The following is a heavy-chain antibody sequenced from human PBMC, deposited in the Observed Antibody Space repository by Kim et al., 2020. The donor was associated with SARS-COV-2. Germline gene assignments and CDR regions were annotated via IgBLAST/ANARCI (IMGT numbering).Heavy chain of an antibody. CDR3: ARGGVNYDILTGYWHFDY. V-gene: IGHV1-69*13. CDR2: IIPIFGTA. J-gene: IGHJ4*02. Sequence: SVKVSCKASGGTFSSYAISWVRQAPGQGLEWMGGIIPIFGTANYAQKFQGRVTITADESTSTAYMELSSLRSEDTAVYYCARGGVNYDILTGYWHFDYWGQGTLVTVSS. CDR1: GGTFSSYA. D-gene: IGHD3-9*01.